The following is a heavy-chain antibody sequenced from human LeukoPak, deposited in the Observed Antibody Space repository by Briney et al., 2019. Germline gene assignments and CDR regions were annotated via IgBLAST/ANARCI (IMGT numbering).Heavy chain of an antibody. J-gene: IGHJ3*02. D-gene: IGHD6-13*01. CDR1: GGSISSSNW. CDR2: IYHSGST. V-gene: IGHV4-4*02. CDR3: AREAPSWGGPFDI. Sequence: SETLSLTCAVSGGSISSSNWWSWARQPPGKGLEWIGEIYHSGSTNYNPSLKSRVTISVDTSKNQFSLKLSSVTAADTAVYYCAREAPSWGGPFDIWGQGTMVTVSS.